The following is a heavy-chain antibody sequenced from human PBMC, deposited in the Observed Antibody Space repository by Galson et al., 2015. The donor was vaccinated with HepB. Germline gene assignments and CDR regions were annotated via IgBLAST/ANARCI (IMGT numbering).Heavy chain of an antibody. Sequence: SLRLSCAAPGFSFSNYGIHWVRQAPGKGLEWMADIPYDGSVRGDEDSVRGRYTVSRDPSRSTLYRQMNSLRVEDTAVYYCEKGGPGQIKMMRARRLGFDPWGQGTQVTVFS. CDR1: GFSFSNYG. J-gene: IGHJ5*02. CDR2: IPYDGSVR. D-gene: IGHD1-14*01. CDR3: EKGGPGQIKMMRARRLGFDP. V-gene: IGHV3-30*18.